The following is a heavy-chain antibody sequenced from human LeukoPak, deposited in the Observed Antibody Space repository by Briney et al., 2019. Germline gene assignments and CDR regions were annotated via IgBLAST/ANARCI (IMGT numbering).Heavy chain of an antibody. CDR1: GFTFSGYR. Sequence: GGSLRLSCAASGFTFSGYRMSWVRQTPEKGLEWVANIKQDGYEKYYVDSVKGRFTISRDNAKNSLYLQMNSLRADDTAVYYCARDKIVGPTTLDYWGQGTLVTVSS. D-gene: IGHD1-26*01. CDR2: IKQDGYEK. CDR3: ARDKIVGPTTLDY. V-gene: IGHV3-7*01. J-gene: IGHJ4*02.